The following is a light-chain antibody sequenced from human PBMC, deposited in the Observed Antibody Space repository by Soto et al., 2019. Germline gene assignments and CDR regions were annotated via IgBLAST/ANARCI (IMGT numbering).Light chain of an antibody. V-gene: IGKV3-15*01. CDR2: AAS. Sequence: EIVMTQSPATLSVSPGERATLSCRASQSVYSNLAWYQQKPGQAPGLLIYAASTRATGIPARFSGSGSGTEFTLTISSLQSEDFAVYYCQQYNSWHLTFGGGTKVEIK. J-gene: IGKJ4*01. CDR1: QSVYSN. CDR3: QQYNSWHLT.